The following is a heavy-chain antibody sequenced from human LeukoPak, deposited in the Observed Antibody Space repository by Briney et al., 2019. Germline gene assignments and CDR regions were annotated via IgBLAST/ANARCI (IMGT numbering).Heavy chain of an antibody. Sequence: SQTLSLTCTVSGGSISSGDYYWSWIRQPPGKGLEWIGYIYYSGSPYYNPSLKSRVTISVDTSKNQFSLKLSSVTAADTAVYYCARDEGSSSLDYFDYWGQGTLVTVSS. D-gene: IGHD6-13*01. CDR3: ARDEGSSSLDYFDY. CDR2: IYYSGSP. J-gene: IGHJ4*02. V-gene: IGHV4-30-4*01. CDR1: GGSISSGDYY.